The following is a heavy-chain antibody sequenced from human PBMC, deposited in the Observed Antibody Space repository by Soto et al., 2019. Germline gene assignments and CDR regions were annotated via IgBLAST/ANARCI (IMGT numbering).Heavy chain of an antibody. D-gene: IGHD6-19*01. J-gene: IGHJ4*02. Sequence: ASVKVSCKASGYTFTSYYMHWVRQAPGQGLEWMGIINPSGGSTSYAQKFQGRVTMTRDTSTSTVYMELSSLRSEDTAVYYCARADEVAVAGADCFDYWGQGTLVTVSS. CDR2: INPSGGST. V-gene: IGHV1-46*03. CDR1: GYTFTSYY. CDR3: ARADEVAVAGADCFDY.